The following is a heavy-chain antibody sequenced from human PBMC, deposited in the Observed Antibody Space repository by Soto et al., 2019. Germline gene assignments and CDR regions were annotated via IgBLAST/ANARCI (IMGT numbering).Heavy chain of an antibody. J-gene: IGHJ4*02. Sequence: GGSLRLSCAASGFTVSSNYMSWVRQAPGKGLECVSVIYSGGSTYYADSVKGRFTISRDNSKNTLYLQMNSLRAEDTAVYYCARFDAALVYYFAYSGQGTLVTVSS. CDR1: GFTVSSNY. V-gene: IGHV3-66*01. CDR2: IYSGGST. CDR3: ARFDAALVYYFAY. D-gene: IGHD2-8*01.